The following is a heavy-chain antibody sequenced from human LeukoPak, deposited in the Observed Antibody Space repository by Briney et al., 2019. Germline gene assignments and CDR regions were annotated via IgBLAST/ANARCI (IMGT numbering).Heavy chain of an antibody. CDR1: GFTFSDYS. Sequence: AGGSLRLSCAASGFTFSDYSMNWVRQAPGKGLVWVSRVKEDGRETNYADSVKGRFTLSRDNAKNTVFLQMNNLRAEDTAVYHCARAKPADFDLWGRGTLVTVSS. CDR2: VKEDGRET. J-gene: IGHJ2*01. CDR3: ARAKPADFDL. V-gene: IGHV3-74*01.